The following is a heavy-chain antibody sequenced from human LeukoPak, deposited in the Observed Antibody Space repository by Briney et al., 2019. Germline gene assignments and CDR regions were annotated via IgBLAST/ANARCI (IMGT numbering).Heavy chain of an antibody. CDR3: ARDPGDRRVDY. CDR2: IKEDGGET. Sequence: GESLRLSCAASGFTFSTYWTSWVRQGPGMGLEWVANIKEDGGETYYVDSVKGRFTISRDNAKNLLFLQIHSLRADDTAVYYCARDPGDRRVDYWGQGTLVTVSS. D-gene: IGHD3-10*01. CDR1: GFTFSTYW. V-gene: IGHV3-7*01. J-gene: IGHJ4*02.